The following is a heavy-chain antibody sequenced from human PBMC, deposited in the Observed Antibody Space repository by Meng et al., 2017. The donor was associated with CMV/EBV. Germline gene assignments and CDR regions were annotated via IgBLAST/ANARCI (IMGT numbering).Heavy chain of an antibody. Sequence: GESLKISCAASGFTFTDYYMTWIHQAPGKGLEWISYIDSSGNTMYYADSVKGRFTISRDNAKNSLYLQMNSLRGEDTAVYYCARGIYDFWSGYNYGLDVWGQGTTVTVSS. CDR1: GFTFTDYY. J-gene: IGHJ6*02. D-gene: IGHD3-3*01. CDR3: ARGIYDFWSGYNYGLDV. CDR2: IDSSGNTM. V-gene: IGHV3-11*01.